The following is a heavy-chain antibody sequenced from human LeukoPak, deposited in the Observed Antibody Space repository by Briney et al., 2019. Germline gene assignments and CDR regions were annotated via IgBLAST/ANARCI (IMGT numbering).Heavy chain of an antibody. CDR3: ARLYSSSSGLRASDY. CDR1: GFTFSSYE. D-gene: IGHD6-6*01. Sequence: GGSLRLSCAASGFTFSSYEINWVRQAPGKGLEWVSYISSRGTTTYYADSVKGRFTISRDDAKNSLYLHMNSLRVEDTAVYYCARLYSSSSGLRASDYWGQGTLVTASS. J-gene: IGHJ4*02. V-gene: IGHV3-48*03. CDR2: ISSRGTTT.